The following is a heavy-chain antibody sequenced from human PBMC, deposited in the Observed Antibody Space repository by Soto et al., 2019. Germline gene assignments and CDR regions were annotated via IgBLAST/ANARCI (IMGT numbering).Heavy chain of an antibody. Sequence: PSETLSLTCAVSGVSITSHYWSWIRQAPGKGLEWIGYIYYSGNTNYNPSLKSRISMSLDRSKNQVSLKLSSVTAADTAVYYCEGKYSSSSLFDYWGQGTLVTVSS. CDR1: GVSITSHY. CDR3: EGKYSSSSLFDY. J-gene: IGHJ4*02. CDR2: IYYSGNT. D-gene: IGHD6-6*01. V-gene: IGHV4-59*11.